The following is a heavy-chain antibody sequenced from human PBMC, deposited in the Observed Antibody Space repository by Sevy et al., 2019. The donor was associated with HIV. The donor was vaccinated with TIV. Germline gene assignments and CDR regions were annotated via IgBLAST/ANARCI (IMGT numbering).Heavy chain of an antibody. CDR2: IYDTGSD. J-gene: IGHJ4*02. CDR1: GGSISRTDSL. CDR3: AVAVSVIPSATPPKFDS. Sequence: SETLSLTCTVSGGSISRTDSLWAWIRQPPGKGLEWIGYIYDTGSDYYNPSLKSRVTISVDKSKNQFSLRLNSVTAADTAVYYGAVAVSVIPSATPPKFDSWGQGALVTVSS. V-gene: IGHV4-30-4*08. D-gene: IGHD2-15*01.